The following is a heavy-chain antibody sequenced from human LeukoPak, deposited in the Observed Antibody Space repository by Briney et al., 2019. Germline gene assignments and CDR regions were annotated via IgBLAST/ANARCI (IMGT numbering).Heavy chain of an antibody. CDR3: AREMPGAHIVVVTNYAFDI. Sequence: GASVKVSCKASGGTFSSYAISWVRQAPGQGLEWMGGIIPIFGTANYAQKFQGRVTITADESTSTAYMELSSLRSEDTAVYYCAREMPGAHIVVVTNYAFDIWGQGTMVTVSS. V-gene: IGHV1-69*13. D-gene: IGHD2-21*02. CDR2: IIPIFGTA. J-gene: IGHJ3*02. CDR1: GGTFSSYA.